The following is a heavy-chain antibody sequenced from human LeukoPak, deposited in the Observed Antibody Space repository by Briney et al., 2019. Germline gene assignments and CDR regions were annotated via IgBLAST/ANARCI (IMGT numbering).Heavy chain of an antibody. CDR3: ARTDYGGNSYYFDY. J-gene: IGHJ4*02. V-gene: IGHV3-7*01. D-gene: IGHD4-23*01. CDR2: IKQDGSEK. Sequence: PGGSLRLSCAASGFTFSSYWMSWVRQAPGKGLEWVANIKQDGSEKYYVDSVKGRFTISRDNAKNSLYLQMNSLRAEDTAVYYCARTDYGGNSYYFDYWGQGTLVTVSS. CDR1: GFTFSSYW.